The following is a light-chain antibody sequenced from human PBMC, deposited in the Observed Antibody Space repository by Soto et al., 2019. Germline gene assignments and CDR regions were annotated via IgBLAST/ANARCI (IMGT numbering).Light chain of an antibody. CDR2: AAS. V-gene: IGKV1-39*01. Sequence: DIQMTQSPSSLSASIGDRVTITCRASQTVNTYLHWYQQKPGKAPKLLIYAASNLQSGVPSRFSGSGSGTNFTLSLNSPQPEDFATYYCQQGYSNPWTFGQGTKVDI. CDR1: QTVNTY. CDR3: QQGYSNPWT. J-gene: IGKJ1*01.